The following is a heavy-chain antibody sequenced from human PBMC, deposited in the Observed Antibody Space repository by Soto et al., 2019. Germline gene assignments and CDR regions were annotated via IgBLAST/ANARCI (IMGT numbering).Heavy chain of an antibody. J-gene: IGHJ6*02. CDR2: IYPGDSDT. D-gene: IGHD6-6*01. V-gene: IGHV5-51*01. CDR1: GYSFTSYW. Sequence: GESLKISCKDSGYSFTSYWIGGVRQMPGKGLEWMGIIYPGDSDTRYSPSFQGQVTISADKSISTAYLQWSSLKASDTAMYYCARLSGYSSSYYYYYYGMDVWGQGTTVTVSS. CDR3: ARLSGYSSSYYYYYYGMDV.